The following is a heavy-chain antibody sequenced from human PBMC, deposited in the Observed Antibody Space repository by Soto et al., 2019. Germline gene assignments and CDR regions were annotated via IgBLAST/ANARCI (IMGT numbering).Heavy chain of an antibody. CDR1: GDSISSSSYY. J-gene: IGHJ5*02. D-gene: IGHD3-3*01. CDR3: ARVLGKEWPGDWFGP. Sequence: QLQLQESGPGLVKPSETLSLTCTVSGDSISSSSYYWGWIRQPPGKGLEWIGTIYYSGSTYYNPYPNIRVTKAVGKCQKRVSLQLCAVTAANTAVHYCARVLGKEWPGDWFGPWGQGTLVTFSS. V-gene: IGHV4-39*01. CDR2: IYYSGST.